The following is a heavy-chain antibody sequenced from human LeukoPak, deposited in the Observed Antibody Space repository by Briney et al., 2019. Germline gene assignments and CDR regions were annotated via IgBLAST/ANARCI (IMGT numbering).Heavy chain of an antibody. CDR2: MIPILGIA. D-gene: IGHD3-22*01. Sequence: GSSVKVSCKASGGTVSSYAISWVRQAPGQRLGWRGRMIPILGIANYAQKFQDRITITADKSTRTAYLELRSLRSEETAVDYCASCSDYDSSGDYFDYWGQGTLVTVSS. J-gene: IGHJ4*02. V-gene: IGHV1-69*04. CDR1: GGTVSSYA. CDR3: ASCSDYDSSGDYFDY.